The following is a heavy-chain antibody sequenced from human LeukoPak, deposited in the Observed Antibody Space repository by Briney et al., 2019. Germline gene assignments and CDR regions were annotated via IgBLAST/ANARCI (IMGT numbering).Heavy chain of an antibody. D-gene: IGHD2-8*02. Sequence: GGSLILSCAASGFIFSNYWMHWVRQAPGKGLVWVSRIVSDGSSTSNADSVKGRFTISRDNAKNTLYLQMNGLRAEDTAVYYCARGTGLIDYWGQGTLVTVSS. CDR3: ARGTGLIDY. V-gene: IGHV3-74*01. J-gene: IGHJ4*02. CDR2: IVSDGSST. CDR1: GFIFSNYW.